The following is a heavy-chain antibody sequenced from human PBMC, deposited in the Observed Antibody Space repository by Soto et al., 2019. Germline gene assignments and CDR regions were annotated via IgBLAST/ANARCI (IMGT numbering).Heavy chain of an antibody. CDR1: GFTFSSDG. V-gene: IGHV3-30*18. J-gene: IGHJ4*02. CDR2: ISYDGSNK. CDR3: AKAGTGMATILDY. Sequence: QVQLVESVGGVVQPGRSLRLSCAASGFTFSSDGMHWVRQAPGKGLEWVAVISYDGSNKYYADSVKGRFTISRDNSKNTLYLQMNSLRAEDTAVYYCAKAGTGMATILDYWGQGTLVTVSS. D-gene: IGHD5-12*01.